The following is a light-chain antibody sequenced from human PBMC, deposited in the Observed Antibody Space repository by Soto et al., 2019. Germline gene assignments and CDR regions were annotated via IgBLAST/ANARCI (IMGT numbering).Light chain of an antibody. V-gene: IGKV3-20*01. Sequence: EIVLTQSPGTLSLSPGERATLSCRASQSVTRNYLAWYQQKPGQAPRLLIYGASTRATGIPDRFSGSGSGTVFTLTISRLEPEECAVYYCQQYGASPFTFGQGTKLEIK. CDR3: QQYGASPFT. CDR2: GAS. CDR1: QSVTRNY. J-gene: IGKJ2*01.